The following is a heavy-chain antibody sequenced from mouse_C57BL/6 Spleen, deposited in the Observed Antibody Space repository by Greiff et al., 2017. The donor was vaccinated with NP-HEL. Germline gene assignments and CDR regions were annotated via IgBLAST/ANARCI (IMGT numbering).Heavy chain of an antibody. J-gene: IGHJ1*03. CDR3: ARITEYFDV. CDR1: GYTFTSYG. V-gene: IGHV1-81*01. D-gene: IGHD1-1*01. Sequence: LQESGAELARPGASVKLSCKASGYTFTSYGISWVKQRTGQGLEWIGEIYPRSGNTYYNEKFKGKATLTADKSSSTAYMELRSLTSEDSAVYFCARITEYFDVWGTGTTVTVSS. CDR2: IYPRSGNT.